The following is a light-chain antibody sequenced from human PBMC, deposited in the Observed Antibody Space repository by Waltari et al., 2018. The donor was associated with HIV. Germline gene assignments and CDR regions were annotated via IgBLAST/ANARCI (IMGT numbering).Light chain of an antibody. J-gene: IGLJ2*01. CDR2: EVT. V-gene: IGLV2-14*01. Sequence: QSALTQPASVSGSPGQSITISCTGTGSDVGAYDYVSWYQQHPSKAPKRMISEVTTAPSGVSNRFSGSKAGNTGSLTISGLQAEDEGDYYCSSYSSSSTWIFGGGTKLTVL. CDR1: GSDVGAYDY. CDR3: SSYSSSSTWI.